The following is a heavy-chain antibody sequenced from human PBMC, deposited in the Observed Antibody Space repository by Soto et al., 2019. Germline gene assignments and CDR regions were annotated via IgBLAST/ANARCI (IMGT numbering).Heavy chain of an antibody. CDR1: GGTFSSYA. CDR2: IIPIFGTA. Sequence: SVKVSCKASGGTFSSYAISWVRQAPGQGLEWMGGIIPIFGTANYAQKFQGRVTITADESTSTAYMELSSLRSEDTAAYYCARTFYYYDSSGYLDYWGQGTLVTVSS. J-gene: IGHJ4*02. V-gene: IGHV1-69*13. D-gene: IGHD3-22*01. CDR3: ARTFYYYDSSGYLDY.